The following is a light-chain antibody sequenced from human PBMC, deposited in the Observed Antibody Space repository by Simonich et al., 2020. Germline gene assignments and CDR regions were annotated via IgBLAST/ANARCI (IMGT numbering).Light chain of an antibody. CDR3: AAWDDSLSGWV. CDR2: DVS. J-gene: IGLJ3*02. CDR1: SSDVGGYNY. Sequence: QSALTQPASVSGSPGQSITISCTGTSSDVGGYNYVSWYQQHPGKAPQLMIYDVSRRPAGVSNRFSGSKFGNTASLTISGLQAEDEADYYCAAWDDSLSGWVFGGGTKLTVL. V-gene: IGLV2-14*01.